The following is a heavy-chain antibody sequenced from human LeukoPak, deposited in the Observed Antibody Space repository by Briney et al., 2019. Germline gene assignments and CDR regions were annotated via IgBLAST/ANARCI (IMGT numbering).Heavy chain of an antibody. D-gene: IGHD2-15*01. J-gene: IGHJ4*02. V-gene: IGHV3-23*01. Sequence: GGSLRLSCAASGFTFSSYAMSWVRQAPGKGLEWVSAISSSGVSTYYADSVKGRFTISRDNSKNMVFLQMNSLKAEDTAIYYCAKSRLLLDYWGQRTLVTVSS. CDR1: GFTFSSYA. CDR2: ISSSGVST. CDR3: AKSRLLLDY.